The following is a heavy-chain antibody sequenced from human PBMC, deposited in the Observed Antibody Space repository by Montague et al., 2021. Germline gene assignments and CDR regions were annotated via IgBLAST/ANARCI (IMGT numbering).Heavy chain of an antibody. CDR1: GFTFSSYW. Sequence: SLRLSCAASGFTFSSYWMIWVRQAPGKGLEWVASIKKDGTGKYYGDSVIGRFTISRDNAKTSLYLQMNALRAEDTAVYFCSRAWVRSGFDSWGQGTLVTVSS. D-gene: IGHD4-17*01. CDR2: IKKDGTGK. J-gene: IGHJ4*02. V-gene: IGHV3-7*05. CDR3: SRAWVRSGFDS.